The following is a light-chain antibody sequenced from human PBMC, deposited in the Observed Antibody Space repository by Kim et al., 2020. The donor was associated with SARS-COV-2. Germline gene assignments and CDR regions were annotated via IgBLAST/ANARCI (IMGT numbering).Light chain of an antibody. CDR2: DAS. CDR1: QSVSSF. V-gene: IGKV3-11*01. CDR3: QQRSNWPPYT. J-gene: IGKJ2*01. Sequence: LSPGERTTLSCRASQSVSSFLAWYQQKPGQAPRLLIYDASNRATGIPARFSGSGSGTDFTLTISSLEPEDFAVYYCQQRSNWPPYTFGQGTKLEI.